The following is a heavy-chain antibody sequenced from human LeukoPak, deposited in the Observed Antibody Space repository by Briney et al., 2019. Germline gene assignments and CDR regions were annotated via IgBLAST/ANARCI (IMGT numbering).Heavy chain of an antibody. Sequence: RGSLRLSCAASGFTFSTHSMNWVRQAPGKGLEWASYISSSSSTIYYADSVKGRFTISRDNAKNSLYLQMNSLRAEDTAVYYCARSSVGALSDYWGQGTLVTVSS. CDR2: ISSSSSTI. CDR3: ARSSVGALSDY. J-gene: IGHJ4*02. D-gene: IGHD1-26*01. CDR1: GFTFSTHS. V-gene: IGHV3-48*04.